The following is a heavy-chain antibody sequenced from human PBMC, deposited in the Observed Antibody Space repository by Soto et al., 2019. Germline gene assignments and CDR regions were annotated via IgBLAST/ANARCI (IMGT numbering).Heavy chain of an antibody. V-gene: IGHV1-18*01. J-gene: IGHJ5*02. D-gene: IGHD2-2*01. CDR1: GYTFTSYG. Sequence: ASVKVSCKASGYTFTSYGISWVRQAPGQGLEWMGWISAYNGNTNYAQKLQGRVTMTTDTSTSTAYMELRSLRSDDTAVYYCAISEGYQPETWFDPWGQGTLVTVSS. CDR3: AISEGYQPETWFDP. CDR2: ISAYNGNT.